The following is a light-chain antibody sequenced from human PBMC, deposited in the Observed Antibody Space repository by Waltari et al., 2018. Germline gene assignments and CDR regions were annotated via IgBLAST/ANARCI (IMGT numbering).Light chain of an antibody. Sequence: QSALTQPASVSGSPGQSIPLSCPGPSSDVGAYKYVSWYQQHPDKAPKVMIYDVSERPSGVSNRFSGSKSGNTASLTISGLQAEDEADYYCTSYTSSGTYVFGTGTEVTVL. CDR3: TSYTSSGTYV. J-gene: IGLJ1*01. V-gene: IGLV2-14*01. CDR1: SSDVGAYKY. CDR2: DVS.